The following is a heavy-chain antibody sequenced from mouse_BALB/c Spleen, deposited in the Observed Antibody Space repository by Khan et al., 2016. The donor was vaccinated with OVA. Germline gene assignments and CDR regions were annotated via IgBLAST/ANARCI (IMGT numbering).Heavy chain of an antibody. V-gene: IGHV1S135*01. CDR2: IDPFNGGT. CDR1: GYSFTSYY. J-gene: IGHJ3*01. Sequence: VQLQQSGPELMKPGASVNISCKASGYSFTSYYIHWMKQSHGKSLEWIGYIDPFNGGTDYNQKFKGKGTLTVDKSSNTAYMHLSSLTSEDSAVYYCARGTFDYWGQGTLVTVSA. D-gene: IGHD3-3*01. CDR3: ARGTFDY.